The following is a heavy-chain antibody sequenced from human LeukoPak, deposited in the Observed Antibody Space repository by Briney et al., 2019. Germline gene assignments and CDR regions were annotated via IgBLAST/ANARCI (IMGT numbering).Heavy chain of an antibody. J-gene: IGHJ4*02. V-gene: IGHV3-23*01. CDR2: ICGRGGST. Sequence: GGSLRLSCVASGFTFSSHAMAWVRQAPGKGLEWVSAICGRGGSTYYADSVKGRFTLSRDNSKNTLYLQMNSLRAQDTALYYCARDPGVVAFHYFDFWGQGTLVTVSS. CDR3: ARDPGVVAFHYFDF. CDR1: GFTFSSHA. D-gene: IGHD3-3*01.